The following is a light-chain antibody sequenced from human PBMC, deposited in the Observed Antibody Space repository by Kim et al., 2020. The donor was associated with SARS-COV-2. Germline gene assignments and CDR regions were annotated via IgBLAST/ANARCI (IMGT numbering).Light chain of an antibody. CDR1: QSVINNY. CDR2: GVS. CDR3: QQYGYSST. J-gene: IGKJ1*01. V-gene: IGKV3-20*01. Sequence: EIVLTQSPGTLSLSPGERATLSCKTTQSVINNYLAWYQQKPGQAPRLVISGVSRSATGIPDRFSGSGSGTDFTLTISRLEPEDFAVYYCQQYGYSSTFGQGTKVDIQ.